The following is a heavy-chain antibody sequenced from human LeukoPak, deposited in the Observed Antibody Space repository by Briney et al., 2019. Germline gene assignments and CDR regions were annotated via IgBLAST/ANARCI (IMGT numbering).Heavy chain of an antibody. CDR1: GYTITSYA. CDR2: INAGNGNT. Sequence: ASVKVSCKASGYTITSYAMHWVRQAPGQRLEWKGWINAGNGNTKYSQKFQGSVTITRDTSASTAYMELSSLRSEDTAVYYCARGTYSSSLGWFDPWGQGTLVTVSS. J-gene: IGHJ5*02. D-gene: IGHD6-13*01. CDR3: ARGTYSSSLGWFDP. V-gene: IGHV1-3*01.